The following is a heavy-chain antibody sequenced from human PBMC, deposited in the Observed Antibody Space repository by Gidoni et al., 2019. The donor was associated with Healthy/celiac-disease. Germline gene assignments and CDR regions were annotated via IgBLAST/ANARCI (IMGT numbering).Heavy chain of an antibody. CDR2: ISSSSSYI. V-gene: IGHV3-21*01. J-gene: IGHJ6*02. CDR3: ARDATKEYSSSWGTYYYYGMDV. Sequence: EVQLVESGGGLVKPGGSLRLSCAASGFTFSSYSMNWVRQAPGKGLEWVSSISSSSSYIYYADSVKGRFTISRDNAKNSLYLQMNSLRAEDTAVYYCARDATKEYSSSWGTYYYYGMDVWGQGTTVTVSS. CDR1: GFTFSSYS. D-gene: IGHD6-6*01.